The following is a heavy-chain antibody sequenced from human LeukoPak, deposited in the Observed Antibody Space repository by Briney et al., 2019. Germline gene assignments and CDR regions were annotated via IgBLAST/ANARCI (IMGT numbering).Heavy chain of an antibody. Sequence: AGGSLRLSCAASGFTFSNYGIHWVRQAPGKGLEWVAFIRYDGSDKYYADSVKGRFTISRDNSKNTLYLQMNSLRAEDTAVYYCTKPIGAHDYYYYMDVWGKGTTVTVSS. CDR3: TKPIGAHDYYYYMDV. D-gene: IGHD1-26*01. CDR1: GFTFSNYG. J-gene: IGHJ6*03. CDR2: IRYDGSDK. V-gene: IGHV3-30*02.